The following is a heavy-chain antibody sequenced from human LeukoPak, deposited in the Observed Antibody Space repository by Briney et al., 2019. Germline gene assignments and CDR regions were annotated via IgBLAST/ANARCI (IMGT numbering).Heavy chain of an antibody. CDR3: AKDGGHLSEYFQH. Sequence: PGGCPRPSCAASGFTFCSVAMSWVRQAPGQGVGGGSAISGSGGSTYYADSVKGRFTISRDNSKNTLYLQMNSLRAEDTAVYYCAKDGGHLSEYFQHWGQGTLVTVSS. J-gene: IGHJ1*01. D-gene: IGHD3-16*01. V-gene: IGHV3-23*01. CDR2: ISGSGGST. CDR1: GFTFCSVA.